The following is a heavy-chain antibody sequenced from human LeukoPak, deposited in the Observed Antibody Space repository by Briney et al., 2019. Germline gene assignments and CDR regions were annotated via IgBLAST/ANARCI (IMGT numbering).Heavy chain of an antibody. J-gene: IGHJ4*02. D-gene: IGHD5-24*01. CDR2: IYYTGST. V-gene: IGHV4-59*01. CDR1: GGSISNYH. CDR3: ARGPDDFDY. Sequence: KPSATLSLTCTVSGGSISNYHWSWIRQPPGKGLEWIGYIYYTGSTRYNPSLKSRVTISVDTSKNQFSLKLSSVSAADTAVYYCARGPDDFDYWGQGALVTVSS.